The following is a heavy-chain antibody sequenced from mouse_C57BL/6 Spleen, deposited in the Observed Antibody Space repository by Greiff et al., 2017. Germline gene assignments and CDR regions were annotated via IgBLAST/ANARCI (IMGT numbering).Heavy chain of an antibody. J-gene: IGHJ3*01. CDR2: IYPGSGST. CDR3: ARKAYYSNYVAWFAY. V-gene: IGHV1-55*01. Sequence: QVQLKQPGAELVKPGASVKMSCKASGYTFTGYWITWVKQRPGQGLEWIGDIYPGSGSTNYNEKFKSKATLTVDTSASTAYMQLSSLTSEDSAVYYCARKAYYSNYVAWFAYWGQGTLVTVSA. D-gene: IGHD2-5*01. CDR1: GYTFTGYW.